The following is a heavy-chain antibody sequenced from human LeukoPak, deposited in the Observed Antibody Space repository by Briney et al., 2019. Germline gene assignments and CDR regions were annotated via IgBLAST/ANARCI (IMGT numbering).Heavy chain of an antibody. CDR1: GGSFSGYY. Sequence: SETLSLTCAVYGGSFSGYYWSWIRQPPGKGLEWIGEINHSGSTNYNPSLKSRVTISVDTSKNQFSLKLSSVTAADTAVYYCARDGFHYGSGSYYKYAFDIWGQGTMVTVSS. CDR2: INHSGST. CDR3: ARDGFHYGSGSYYKYAFDI. D-gene: IGHD3-10*01. V-gene: IGHV4-34*01. J-gene: IGHJ3*02.